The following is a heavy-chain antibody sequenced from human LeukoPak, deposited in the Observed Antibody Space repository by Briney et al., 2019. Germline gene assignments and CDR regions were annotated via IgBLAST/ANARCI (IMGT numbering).Heavy chain of an antibody. D-gene: IGHD6-19*01. V-gene: IGHV3-7*01. CDR1: GFTFISYW. J-gene: IGHJ4*02. Sequence: SGGSLRLSCAASGFTFISYWMSWFRQAPGKGLEWVANIKQDGSERYYVDSVKGRFTISRDNAKNSLYLQMNSLRAEDTGVYYCAGSGWQVYFDYWGQGTLVTVSS. CDR3: AGSGWQVYFDY. CDR2: IKQDGSER.